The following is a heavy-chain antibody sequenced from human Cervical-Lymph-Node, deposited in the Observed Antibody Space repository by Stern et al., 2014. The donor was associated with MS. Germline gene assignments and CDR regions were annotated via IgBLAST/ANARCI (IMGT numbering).Heavy chain of an antibody. CDR3: ARGWGNFDY. V-gene: IGHV3-53*01. CDR2: IYSDGNT. D-gene: IGHD3-16*01. J-gene: IGHJ4*02. Sequence: EMQLVESGGGLIQPGGSLRLSCAASGFTVGSNYMSWVRQAPGKGLEWVSVIYSDGNTYYADSVKGRFTISRDNSKNTLYLQMSRLRVEDTAMYYCARGWGNFDYWGQGTLVTVSS. CDR1: GFTVGSNY.